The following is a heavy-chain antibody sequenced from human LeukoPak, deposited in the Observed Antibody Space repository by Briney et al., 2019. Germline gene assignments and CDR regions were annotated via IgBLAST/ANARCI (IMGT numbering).Heavy chain of an antibody. V-gene: IGHV1-69*05. CDR3: ARESWFDP. CDR1: GATLSSYA. Sequence: WASVKVSCKASGATLSSYAISWVRQAPGQGLEWMGRIIPIFGTANYAQKFQGRVTITTDESTSTAYMELSSLRFEYEAVYYCARESWFDPWRQGTLVTVFS. CDR2: IIPIFGTA. J-gene: IGHJ5*02.